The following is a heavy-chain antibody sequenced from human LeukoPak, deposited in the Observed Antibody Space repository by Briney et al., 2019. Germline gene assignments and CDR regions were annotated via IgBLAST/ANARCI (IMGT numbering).Heavy chain of an antibody. CDR1: GGSFSGYY. J-gene: IGHJ5*02. D-gene: IGHD3-3*01. Sequence: SETLSLTCAVYGGSFSGYYWSWIRQPPGKGLEWIGEINHSGSTNYNPSLKSRVTISVDTSKNQFSLKLSSATAADTAVYYCARGRRRITIFGVVITPRGWFDPWGQGTLVTVSS. CDR3: ARGRRRITIFGVVITPRGWFDP. CDR2: INHSGST. V-gene: IGHV4-34*01.